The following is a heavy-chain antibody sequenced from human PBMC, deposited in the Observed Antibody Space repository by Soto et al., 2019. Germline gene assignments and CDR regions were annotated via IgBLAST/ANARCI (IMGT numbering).Heavy chain of an antibody. CDR2: IYYSGST. D-gene: IGHD2-21*02. V-gene: IGHV4-30-4*01. CDR1: GASISSRDSY. Sequence: SEPLSLTCTVSGASISSRDSYWGWILQPPGKGLEWIGYIYYSGSTYYKPSLKSRVTISVDTSKNQFSLKLSSVTAADTAVYYCASCGGDCYVAFDIWGQWTMVT. J-gene: IGHJ3*02. CDR3: ASCGGDCYVAFDI.